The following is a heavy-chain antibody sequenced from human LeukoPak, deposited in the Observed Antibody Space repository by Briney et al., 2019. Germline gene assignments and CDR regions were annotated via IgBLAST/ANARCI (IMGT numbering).Heavy chain of an antibody. CDR2: ISYDGSNK. Sequence: PGRSLRLSCAASGFTFSSYGMHWVRQAPGKGLEWVAVISYDGSNKYNEDSVKGRFTISRDNSKNTLYLQMNSLRAEDTAVYYCANLATVTTRGVFDIWGQGTMVTVSS. J-gene: IGHJ3*02. CDR1: GFTFSSYG. D-gene: IGHD4-17*01. V-gene: IGHV3-30*18. CDR3: ANLATVTTRGVFDI.